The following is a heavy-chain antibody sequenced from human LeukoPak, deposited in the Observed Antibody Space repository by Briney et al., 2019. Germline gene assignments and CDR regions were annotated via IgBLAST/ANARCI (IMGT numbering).Heavy chain of an antibody. CDR2: ISGSGGST. J-gene: IGHJ4*02. D-gene: IGHD3-22*01. Sequence: GGSVRLSCAASGFTFSSYAMSWVGQAAGKGLEGVSAISGSGGSTYYADSVKGRFTISRDNSKNTLYLQMNSLRAEDTAVYYCAKGGHYYFSLYYSDYWSQGTLVTVSS. CDR1: GFTFSSYA. CDR3: AKGGHYYFSLYYSDY. V-gene: IGHV3-23*01.